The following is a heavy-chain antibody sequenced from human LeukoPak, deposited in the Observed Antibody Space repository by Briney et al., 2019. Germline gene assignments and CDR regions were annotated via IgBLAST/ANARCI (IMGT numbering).Heavy chain of an antibody. CDR2: IYSGGST. CDR3: ARGPSGYRNT. CDR1: EFSVGSNY. V-gene: IGHV3-66*01. Sequence: GGSLRLSCAASEFSVGSNYMTWVRQAPGKGLEWVSLIYSGGSTYYADSVKGRFTISRDNSKNTLYLQMNSLRAEDTAVYYCARGPSGYRNTGGQGTLVTVSS. J-gene: IGHJ4*02. D-gene: IGHD5-12*01.